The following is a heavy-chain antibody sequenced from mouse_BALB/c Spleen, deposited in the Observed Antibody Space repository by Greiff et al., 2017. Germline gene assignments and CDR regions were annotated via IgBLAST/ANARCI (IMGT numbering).Heavy chain of an antibody. CDR3: ARDLHITPATWFAY. J-gene: IGHJ3*01. CDR2: IRNKANGYTT. CDR1: GFTFTDYY. V-gene: IGHV7-3*02. Sequence: VQLKESGGGLVQPGGSLRLSCATSGFTFTDYYMSWVRQPPGKALEWLGFIRNKANGYTTEYSASVKGRFTISRDNSQSILYLQMNTLRAEDSATYYCARDLHITPATWFAYWGQGTLVTVSA. D-gene: IGHD1-2*01.